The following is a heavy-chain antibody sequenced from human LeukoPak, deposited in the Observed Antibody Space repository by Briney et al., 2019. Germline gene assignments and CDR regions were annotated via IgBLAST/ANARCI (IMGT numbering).Heavy chain of an antibody. CDR2: VISYDGSKK. D-gene: IGHD1-26*01. J-gene: IGHJ4*02. CDR3: ARDSTDGVIPRELHPPFDY. V-gene: IGHV3-30-3*01. CDR1: GFTFSSYA. Sequence: GGSLRLSRAASGFTFSSYAMHWVRQAPGKGLEWVAVVISYDGSKKYYADSVKGRFTISRDNSKNTLYLQMNSLRAEDTAVYYCARDSTDGVIPRELHPPFDYWGQGTLVTVST.